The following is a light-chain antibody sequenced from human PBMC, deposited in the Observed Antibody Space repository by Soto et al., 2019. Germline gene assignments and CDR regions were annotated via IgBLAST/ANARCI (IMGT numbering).Light chain of an antibody. V-gene: IGKV3D-15*01. CDR3: QQSDSWVT. Sequence: EIVMTQSPDTLCVSPGERATLSCRASQNVGNDLAWYQQHPGQSPRLLLYGASTRASGIPPRFRGSGSWTDFTLTIKYLRSEDTGVYYCQQSDSWVTFGGGTRVEI. CDR1: QNVGND. J-gene: IGKJ4*02. CDR2: GAS.